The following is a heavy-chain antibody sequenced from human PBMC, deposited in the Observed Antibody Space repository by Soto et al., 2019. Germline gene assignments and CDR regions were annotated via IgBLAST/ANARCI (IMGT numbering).Heavy chain of an antibody. V-gene: IGHV3-7*01. Sequence: PGGSLRLSCAASGFTFGSYWMSWVRQTPGKGLEWLGTIMKDGSVKKYVDSVKGRFTVSRDNAKNSLYLQMDSLRVEDTAVYYCARDSGYDSGSSVNHYLDYWGHGTLVTVPS. CDR1: GFTFGSYW. CDR2: IMKDGSVK. J-gene: IGHJ4*01. CDR3: ARDSGYDSGSSVNHYLDY. D-gene: IGHD3-10*01.